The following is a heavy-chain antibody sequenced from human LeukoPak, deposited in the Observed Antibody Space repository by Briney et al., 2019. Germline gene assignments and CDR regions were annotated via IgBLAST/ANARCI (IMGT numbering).Heavy chain of an antibody. CDR1: GFTFSRNW. V-gene: IGHV3-7*05. CDR3: AREVYGDNYFDY. CDR2: IRQDGSDK. Sequence: PGGSLRLSCAASGFTFSRNWMSWVRQAPEKGLEWVANIRQDGSDKYYVDSVKGRFTISRDNAKNSLFLQMNSLRADDTALYYCAREVYGDNYFDYWGQGTLVTVSS. J-gene: IGHJ4*02. D-gene: IGHD4-17*01.